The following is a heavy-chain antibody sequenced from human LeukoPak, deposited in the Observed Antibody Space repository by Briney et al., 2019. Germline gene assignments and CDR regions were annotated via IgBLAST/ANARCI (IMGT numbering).Heavy chain of an antibody. J-gene: IGHJ4*02. V-gene: IGHV3-21*01. CDR1: VFTFSTYN. CDR2: ITSSSRYT. D-gene: IGHD3-22*01. CDR3: AKDVSSGFYSHVDY. Sequence: PGGSLRLSCAASVFTFSTYNMNWVRQAPGKGLEWVSSITSSSRYTFYADSVKGRFTISRDNSKNTLYLQMNSLRAEDTAVYYCAKDVSSGFYSHVDYWGQGTLVTVSS.